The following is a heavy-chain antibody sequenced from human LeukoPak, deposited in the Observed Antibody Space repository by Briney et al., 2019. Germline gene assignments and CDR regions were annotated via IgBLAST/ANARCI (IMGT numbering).Heavy chain of an antibody. D-gene: IGHD3-16*02. V-gene: IGHV4-59*01. CDR2: IYSSGST. CDR1: GGSISSNY. J-gene: IGHJ4*02. Sequence: SETLSLTCTVSGGSISSNYWSWIRQPPGRGLEGIGYIYSSGSTNYSRSLKSRVTISLDMSKNQVSLKLSSVTAADTAVYYCARSYNDYVWATYHHFDYWGQGTLVTVSS. CDR3: ARSYNDYVWATYHHFDY.